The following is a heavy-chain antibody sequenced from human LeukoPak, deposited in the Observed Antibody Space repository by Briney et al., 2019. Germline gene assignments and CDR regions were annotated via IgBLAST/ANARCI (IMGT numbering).Heavy chain of an antibody. CDR3: ARDDSSGYYLPIYFDY. D-gene: IGHD3-22*01. CDR2: ISAYNGNT. V-gene: IGHV1-18*01. Sequence: ASVKVSCKASGYTFTSYGISWVRQASGQGLEWMGWISAYNGNTNYAQKLQGRVTMTTDTSTSTAYMEPRSLRSDDTAAYHCARDDSSGYYLPIYFDYWGQGTLVTVSS. CDR1: GYTFTSYG. J-gene: IGHJ4*02.